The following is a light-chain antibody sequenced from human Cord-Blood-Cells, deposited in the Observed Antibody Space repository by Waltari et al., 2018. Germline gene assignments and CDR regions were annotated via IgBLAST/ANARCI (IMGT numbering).Light chain of an antibody. CDR2: DAS. Sequence: DIQMTQSPSSLSESVGDRVTITCRASQSISSYLNWYQQKPGKAPKLLNYDASILQSGVPSRFIGSGSGTDFTLTISSLEPEDFATYYCQQSYSTPLVTFGPGTKVDIK. V-gene: IGKV1-39*01. J-gene: IGKJ3*01. CDR1: QSISSY. CDR3: QQSYSTPLVT.